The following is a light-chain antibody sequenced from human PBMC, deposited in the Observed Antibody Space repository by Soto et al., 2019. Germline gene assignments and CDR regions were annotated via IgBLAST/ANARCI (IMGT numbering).Light chain of an antibody. CDR1: QIMYTW. J-gene: IGKJ2*01. CDR2: DAT. CDR3: QHYNGY. V-gene: IGKV1-5*01. Sequence: DIQMTQSPSTLSASVGDRVTITCRASQIMYTWLAWYQQKPGKAPKLLVYDATTLESGVPSRFSGSGSGTEFTLNISSLQPDDFATYYCQHYNGYFGQGTKLAI.